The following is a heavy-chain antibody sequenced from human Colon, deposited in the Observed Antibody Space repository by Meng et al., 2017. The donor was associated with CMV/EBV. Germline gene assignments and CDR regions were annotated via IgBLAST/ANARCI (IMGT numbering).Heavy chain of an antibody. CDR2: VDPEDGET. Sequence: CKVFGHTFTDHYIHWLQQAPGKGLEWLGLVDPEDGETMYAEKFQGRVTIIADTSTDTSYMELSSLRSEDSAVYYCATGPSGDYYFDQGGQGTLVTVSS. CDR3: ATGPSGDYYFDQ. D-gene: IGHD4-17*01. CDR1: GHTFTDHY. J-gene: IGHJ4*02. V-gene: IGHV1-69-2*01.